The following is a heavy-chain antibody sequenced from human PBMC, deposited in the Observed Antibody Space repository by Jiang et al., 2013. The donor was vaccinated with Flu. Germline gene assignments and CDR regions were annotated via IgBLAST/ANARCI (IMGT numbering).Heavy chain of an antibody. V-gene: IGHV4-59*01. J-gene: IGHJ6*04. Sequence: GPGLVKPSETLSLTCTVSGGSISSYYWSWIRQPPGKGLEWIGYIYYSGSTNYNPSLKSRVTISVDTSKNQFSLKLSSVTAADTAVYYCARDSRPSPYYDFWSGYSQYYYYGMDVWGKGTTVTVSS. CDR2: IYYSGST. CDR1: GGSISSYY. D-gene: IGHD3-3*01. CDR3: ARDSRPSPYYDFWSGYSQYYYYGMDV.